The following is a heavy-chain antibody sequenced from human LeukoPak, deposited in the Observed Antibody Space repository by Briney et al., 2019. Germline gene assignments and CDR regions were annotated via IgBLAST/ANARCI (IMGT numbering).Heavy chain of an antibody. CDR1: GGSFSGYY. CDR3: ARGLGYYDSSGYQSFDY. Sequence: AETLSLTCAVYGGSFSGYYWSWIRQPPGKGLEWIWEINHSGSTNYNPSLKSRVTISVDTSKNQFSLKLSSVTAADTAVYYCARGLGYYDSSGYQSFDYWGQGTLVTVSS. V-gene: IGHV4-34*01. J-gene: IGHJ4*02. CDR2: INHSGST. D-gene: IGHD3-22*01.